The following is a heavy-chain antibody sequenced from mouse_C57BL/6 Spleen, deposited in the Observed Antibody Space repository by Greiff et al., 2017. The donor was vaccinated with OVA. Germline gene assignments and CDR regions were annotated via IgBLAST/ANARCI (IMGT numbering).Heavy chain of an antibody. CDR1: GFTFSDYG. Sequence: EVHLVESGGGLVKPGGSLKLSCAASGFTFSDYGMHWVRQAPEKGLEWVAYISSGSSTIYYADPVKGRFTISRDNAKNTLFLQMTSLRSEDTAMYYCARGGLRRGDYCDYWGQGTTLTVSS. CDR3: ARGGLRRGDYCDY. D-gene: IGHD2-4*01. V-gene: IGHV5-17*01. J-gene: IGHJ2*01. CDR2: ISSGSSTI.